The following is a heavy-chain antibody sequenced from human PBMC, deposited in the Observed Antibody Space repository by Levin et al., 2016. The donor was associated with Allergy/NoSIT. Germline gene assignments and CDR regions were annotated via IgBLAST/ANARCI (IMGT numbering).Heavy chain of an antibody. CDR3: AKLERGRPGSGSYLAF. D-gene: IGHD3-10*01. V-gene: IGHV3-23*01. Sequence: GGSLRPSCVASGFTFNNYGMTWVRQGPGKGLQWVSSISGTGNTFYADSVKGRFTLSRDNSRNTVYLQMNSLRADDTAVYYCAKLERGRPGSGSYLAFWGQGTLVTVSS. CDR1: GFTFNNYG. J-gene: IGHJ4*02. CDR2: ISGTGNT.